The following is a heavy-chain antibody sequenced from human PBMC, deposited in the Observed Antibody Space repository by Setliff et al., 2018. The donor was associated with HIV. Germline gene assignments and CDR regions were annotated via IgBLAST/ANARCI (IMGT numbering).Heavy chain of an antibody. D-gene: IGHD2-15*01. CDR3: ARVYCSGGACYSLNS. Sequence: ASVKVSCKASGYTFSTYSIHWVRQAPGQRLEWMGWINPGSGNTQYSQKLQGRITITRDSSASTVYLELSSLRFEGTAVYYCARVYCSGGACYSLNSWGQGALVTVS. V-gene: IGHV1-3*01. J-gene: IGHJ4*02. CDR1: GYTFSTYS. CDR2: INPGSGNT.